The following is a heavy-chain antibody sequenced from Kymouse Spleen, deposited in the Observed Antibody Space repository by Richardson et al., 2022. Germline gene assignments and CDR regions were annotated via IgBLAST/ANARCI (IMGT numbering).Heavy chain of an antibody. CDR1: GFTFSGSA. J-gene: IGHJ3*02. CDR3: TSFFATGTTDDAFDI. Sequence: EVQLVESGGGLVQPGGSLKLSCAASGFTFSGSAMHWVRQASGKGLEWVGRIRSKANSYATAYAASVKGRFTISRDDSKNTAYLQMNSLKTEDTAVYYCTSFFATGTTDDAFDIWGQGTMVTVSS. D-gene: IGHD1-1*01. CDR2: IRSKANSYAT. V-gene: IGHV3-73*02.